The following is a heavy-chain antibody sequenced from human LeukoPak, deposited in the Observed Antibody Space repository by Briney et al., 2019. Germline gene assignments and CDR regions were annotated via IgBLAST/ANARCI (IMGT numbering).Heavy chain of an antibody. CDR2: ISYDGSNK. CDR1: GFTFSSYA. Sequence: GRSLRLSCAASGFTFSSYAMHWVRQAPGKGLEWVAVISYDGSNKYYADSVKGRFTISRDNSKNTLYLQMNSLRAEDTAVYYCARGISHIYWGQGTLVTVSS. J-gene: IGHJ4*02. D-gene: IGHD2-21*01. CDR3: ARGISHIY. V-gene: IGHV3-30-3*01.